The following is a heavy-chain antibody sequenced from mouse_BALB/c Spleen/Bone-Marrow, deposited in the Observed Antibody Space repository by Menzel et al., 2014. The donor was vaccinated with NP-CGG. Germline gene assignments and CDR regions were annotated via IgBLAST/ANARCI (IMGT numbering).Heavy chain of an antibody. J-gene: IGHJ2*01. CDR3: ARDKGGILFDY. CDR2: IRYKANGYTT. D-gene: IGHD1-1*02. CDR1: GLTFTDYY. Sequence: EVMLVESGGGLVQPGGSLRLSCATSGLTFTDYYMNWVRQPPGKALEWLGFIRYKANGYTTEYSASVKGRFTISRDNSQSILYLQMNTLRAGDSATYYCARDKGGILFDYWGQGTTLTVSS. V-gene: IGHV7-3*02.